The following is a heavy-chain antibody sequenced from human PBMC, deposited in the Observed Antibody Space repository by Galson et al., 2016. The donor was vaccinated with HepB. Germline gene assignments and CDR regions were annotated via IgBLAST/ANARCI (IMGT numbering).Heavy chain of an antibody. CDR3: ARVAVTGNYYYYGVDV. CDR1: GDSVSSNSAA. Sequence: CAISGDSVSSNSAAWNWIRQSPSRGLEWLGRTYYRSKWYNDYAVSVKSRITINPDTSKNQFSLQLSSLIPEHTAVYYCARVAVTGNYYYYGVDVGGQGTTVTVS. CDR2: TYYRSKWYN. V-gene: IGHV6-1*01. D-gene: IGHD2-21*02. J-gene: IGHJ6*02.